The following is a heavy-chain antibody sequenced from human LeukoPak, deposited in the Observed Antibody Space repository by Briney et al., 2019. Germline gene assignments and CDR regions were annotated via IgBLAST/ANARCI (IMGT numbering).Heavy chain of an antibody. CDR3: AKARYYDSSGYPNY. CDR1: GFTFDDYA. V-gene: IGHV3-9*01. CDR2: ISWNSGSI. Sequence: GGSLRLSCAASGFTFDDYAMHWVRQAPGKGLEWASGISWNSGSIGYADSVKGRFTISRDNAKNSLYLQMNSLRAEDTALYYCAKARYYDSSGYPNYWGQGTLVTVSS. D-gene: IGHD3-22*01. J-gene: IGHJ4*02.